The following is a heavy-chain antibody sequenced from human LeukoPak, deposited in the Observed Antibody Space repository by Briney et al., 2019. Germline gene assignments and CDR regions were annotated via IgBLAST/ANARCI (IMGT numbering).Heavy chain of an antibody. V-gene: IGHV3-23*01. CDR1: GFTFSSYA. CDR2: ISGSGGST. Sequence: GGSLRLSCAASGFTFSSYAMSWVRQAPGRGLEWVSAISGSGGSTYYADSVKGRFTISRDNSKNTLYLQMNSLRAEDTAVYYCAKDYDSSGYYYGDWGQGTLVTVSS. D-gene: IGHD3-22*01. J-gene: IGHJ4*02. CDR3: AKDYDSSGYYYGD.